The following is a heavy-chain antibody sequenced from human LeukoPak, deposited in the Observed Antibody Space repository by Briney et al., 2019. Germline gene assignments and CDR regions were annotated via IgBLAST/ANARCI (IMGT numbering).Heavy chain of an antibody. Sequence: GSLRLSCAVSGFTFSGNWMHWVRQAPGKGLVWVSRIDSVGSGTNYADSVKGRFTISRDNVKNTLYLEMNSLRAEDTAVYYCAKGGYCSSTSCHPGGDYWGQGTLVTVSS. CDR1: GFTFSGNW. J-gene: IGHJ4*02. V-gene: IGHV3-74*01. CDR3: AKGGYCSSTSCHPGGDY. D-gene: IGHD2-2*01. CDR2: IDSVGSGT.